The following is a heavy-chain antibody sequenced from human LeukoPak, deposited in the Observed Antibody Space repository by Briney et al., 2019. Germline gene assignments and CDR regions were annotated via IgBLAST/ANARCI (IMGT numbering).Heavy chain of an antibody. CDR3: ARQGRYDFWSGLNWFDP. CDR1: GGSISSSSYY. Sequence: PSETLSLTCTVSGGSISSSSYYWGWIRQPPGKGLEWIGSIYYSGSTYYNPSLKSRVTISVDTSKNQFSLKLSSVTAADTAVYYCARQGRYDFWSGLNWFDPWGQGTLVTVSS. D-gene: IGHD3-3*01. V-gene: IGHV4-39*01. CDR2: IYYSGST. J-gene: IGHJ5*02.